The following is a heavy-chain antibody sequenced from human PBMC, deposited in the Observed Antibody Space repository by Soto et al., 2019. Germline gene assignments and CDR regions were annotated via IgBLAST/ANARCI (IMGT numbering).Heavy chain of an antibody. CDR3: ARGDDYSDSSAYGSSGY. V-gene: IGHV1-69*13. D-gene: IGHD3-22*01. Sequence: SVKVSCKASGVTFSSYAISWVRQAPGQGLEWMGGIIPIFGTANYAQKFQGRVTITADESTSTAYMELSSLRSEDTAVYYCARGDDYSDSSAYGSSGYWGQGTLVTVSS. J-gene: IGHJ4*02. CDR2: IIPIFGTA. CDR1: GVTFSSYA.